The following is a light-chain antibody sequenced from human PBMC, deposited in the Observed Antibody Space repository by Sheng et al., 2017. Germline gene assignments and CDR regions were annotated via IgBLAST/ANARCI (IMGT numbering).Light chain of an antibody. CDR2: GVT. CDR3: CSYASSNSYV. J-gene: IGLJ1*01. V-gene: IGLV2-14*03. CDR1: SSDVAAYNF. Sequence: QSALTQPASVSGSPGQSITISCTGTSSDVAAYNFVSWYLQHPGKAPKLIIYGVTDRPSGVSNRFSGSKSGNTASLTISGLQAEDEADYYCCSYASSNSYVFGTGTKVTVL.